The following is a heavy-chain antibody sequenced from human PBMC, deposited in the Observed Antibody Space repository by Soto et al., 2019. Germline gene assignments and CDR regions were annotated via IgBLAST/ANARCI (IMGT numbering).Heavy chain of an antibody. V-gene: IGHV4-31*03. Sequence: SETLSLTCTVSGCSISSGGYYWSWIRQHPGKGLEWIGYIYYSGSTYYNPSLKSRVTISVDTSKNQFSLKLSSVTAADTAVYYCAREQAPDGWFDPWGQGTLVTVSS. CDR1: GCSISSGGYY. CDR2: IYYSGST. J-gene: IGHJ5*02. CDR3: AREQAPDGWFDP.